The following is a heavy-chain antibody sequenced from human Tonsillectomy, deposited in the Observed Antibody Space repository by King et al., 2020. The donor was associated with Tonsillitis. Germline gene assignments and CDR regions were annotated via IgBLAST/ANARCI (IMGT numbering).Heavy chain of an antibody. D-gene: IGHD3-9*01. J-gene: IGHJ4*02. CDR3: ARTLYYDILTGYYSDY. CDR1: GYTFTSYG. Sequence: VQLVESGAEVKKPGASVKVSCKASGYTFTSYGISWVRQAPGQGLEWMGWISAYNGNTNYAQKLQGRVTMTTDTSTSTAYMELRSLRSDDTAVYYWARTLYYDILTGYYSDYWGQGTLVTVSS. V-gene: IGHV1-18*01. CDR2: ISAYNGNT.